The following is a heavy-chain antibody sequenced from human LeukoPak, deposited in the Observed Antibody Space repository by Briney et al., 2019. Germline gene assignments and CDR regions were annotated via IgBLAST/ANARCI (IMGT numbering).Heavy chain of an antibody. V-gene: IGHV3-30*03. CDR1: GFTFSNYW. CDR2: ISYDGSNK. Sequence: GGSLRLSCAASGFTFSNYWMHWVRQAPGKGLEWVAAISYDGSNKFYADSVKGRFTISRDNPKNRLFLQMNSLRADDTAVYYCARGRSSMVRGVQGAFDIWGQGTMVTVSS. D-gene: IGHD3-10*01. J-gene: IGHJ3*02. CDR3: ARGRSSMVRGVQGAFDI.